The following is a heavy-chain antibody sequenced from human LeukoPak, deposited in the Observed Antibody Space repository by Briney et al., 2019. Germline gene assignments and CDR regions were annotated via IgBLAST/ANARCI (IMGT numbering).Heavy chain of an antibody. J-gene: IGHJ3*02. Sequence: ASVKVSCKASGYTFTSYAMHWARQAPGQRLEWMGWINAGNGNTKYSQKFQGRVTITRDTSASTAYMELSSLRSEDTAVYYCARVLEPYGDLDAFDIWGQGTMVTVSS. V-gene: IGHV1-3*01. D-gene: IGHD4-17*01. CDR3: ARVLEPYGDLDAFDI. CDR2: INAGNGNT. CDR1: GYTFTSYA.